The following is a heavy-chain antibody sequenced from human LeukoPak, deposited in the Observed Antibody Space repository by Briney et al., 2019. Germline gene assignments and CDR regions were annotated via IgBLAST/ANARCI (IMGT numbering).Heavy chain of an antibody. CDR2: INPNSGGT. CDR3: ARVGSSWYDAYDY. Sequence: ASVKVSCKASGYTLTGYYMHWVRQAPGQGLEWMGWINPNSGGTNYAQKFQGWVTMTRDTSISTAYMELSRLRSDDTAVYYCARVGSSWYDAYDYWGQGTLVTVSS. D-gene: IGHD6-13*01. V-gene: IGHV1-2*04. CDR1: GYTLTGYY. J-gene: IGHJ4*02.